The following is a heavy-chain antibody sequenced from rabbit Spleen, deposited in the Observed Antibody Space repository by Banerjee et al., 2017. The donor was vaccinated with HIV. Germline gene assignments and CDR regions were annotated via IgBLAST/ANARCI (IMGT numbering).Heavy chain of an antibody. V-gene: IGHV1S45*01. J-gene: IGHJ4*01. Sequence: QEQLVESGGGLVKPGASLTLTCKASGLDFSSSYWICWVRQAPGKGLEWIACIDVLTTTSQYYASWAKGRFTISRTSSTTVTLQKTSLTAADTATYFCARDLDGVIGWNFKLWGQGTLVTVS. CDR3: ARDLDGVIGWNFKL. CDR1: GLDFSSSYW. CDR2: IDVLTTTSQ. D-gene: IGHD1-1*01.